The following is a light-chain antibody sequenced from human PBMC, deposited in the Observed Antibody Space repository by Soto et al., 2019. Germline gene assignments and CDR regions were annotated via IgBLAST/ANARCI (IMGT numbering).Light chain of an antibody. CDR3: SSYTSSSLVV. CDR2: EVS. CDR1: SSDVGGYNY. V-gene: IGLV2-14*01. Sequence: QSVLTQPASVSGSPGQSITISCTGTSSDVGGYNYVSWYQQHPGKAPKLMIYEVSNRPSGVSNRFSGSKSGNTASLTISGLQAEDEADYYCSSYTSSSLVVSGTGTKVTVL. J-gene: IGLJ1*01.